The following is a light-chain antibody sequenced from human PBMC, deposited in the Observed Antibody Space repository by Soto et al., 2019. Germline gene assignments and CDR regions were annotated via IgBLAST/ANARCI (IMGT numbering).Light chain of an antibody. CDR1: QSISSW. Sequence: DIQMTQSPSTLSASVGDRVTITCRASQSISSWLAWYQQKPGKAPKLLIYDASSLESGVLSRFSGSVSGTAFTLSISSLQPDDCATYYCQQYKSYSRTFGQGTKVEIK. J-gene: IGKJ1*01. CDR2: DAS. V-gene: IGKV1-5*01. CDR3: QQYKSYSRT.